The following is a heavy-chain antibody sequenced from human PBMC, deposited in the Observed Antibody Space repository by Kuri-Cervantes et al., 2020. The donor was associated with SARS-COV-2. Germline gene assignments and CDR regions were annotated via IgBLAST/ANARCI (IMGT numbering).Heavy chain of an antibody. J-gene: IGHJ4*02. CDR1: GFTFSDYY. CDR3: ARAYGDYVFREGLDS. CDR2: IGPSNTYI. V-gene: IGHV3-21*06. D-gene: IGHD4-17*01. Sequence: LSLTCAASGFTFSDYYMKWVRQAPGKGLEWVSGIGPSNTYIYYADSVKGRFIISRDNAKNSLYLQMNSLRVEDTALYYCARAYGDYVFREGLDSWGQGTLVTVSS.